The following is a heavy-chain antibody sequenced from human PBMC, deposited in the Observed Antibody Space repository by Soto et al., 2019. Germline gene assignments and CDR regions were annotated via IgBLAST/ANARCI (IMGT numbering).Heavy chain of an antibody. Sequence: GGSLRLSCTASGFDVSSNYMSWVRQAPGKGLEWDSVIHPGGNTYCAEFMRGRFTISRDNSESMLYLQMNSLRAEDTAIYYCATRFTNGWYGYWGQGDLVTVS. CDR1: GFDVSSNY. CDR3: ATRFTNGWYGY. V-gene: IGHV3-53*01. D-gene: IGHD6-19*01. J-gene: IGHJ4*02. CDR2: IHPGGNT.